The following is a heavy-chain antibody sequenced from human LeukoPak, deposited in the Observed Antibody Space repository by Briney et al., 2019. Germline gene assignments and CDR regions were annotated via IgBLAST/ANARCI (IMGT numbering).Heavy chain of an antibody. Sequence: GGSLRLSCAASGFTFSNYAMSWVRQAPGKGLEWVSAISGSGGSTYYADSVKGRFTISRDNSKNTLYLQMNSLRAEDTAVYYCAKYSSSVYYYYMDVWGKGTTVTVSS. J-gene: IGHJ6*03. CDR2: ISGSGGST. D-gene: IGHD6-6*01. CDR3: AKYSSSVYYYYMDV. CDR1: GFTFSNYA. V-gene: IGHV3-23*01.